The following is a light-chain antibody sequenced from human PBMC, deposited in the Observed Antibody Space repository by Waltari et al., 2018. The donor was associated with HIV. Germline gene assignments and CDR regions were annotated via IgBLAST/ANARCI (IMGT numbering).Light chain of an antibody. V-gene: IGLV2-11*01. CDR3: CSYAGSSYV. Sequence: QSALTQPRSVSGSPGQSVTISCTGTSSDVGASNYVSCYQQHPGKAPKLMIYDVTKRPSVVPDRFSGSKSGNTASLTISGLQAEDEADYYCCSYAGSSYVFGTGTNVTVL. CDR1: SSDVGASNY. CDR2: DVT. J-gene: IGLJ1*01.